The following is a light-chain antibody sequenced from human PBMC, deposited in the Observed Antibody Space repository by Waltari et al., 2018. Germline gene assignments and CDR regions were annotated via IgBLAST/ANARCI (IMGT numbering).Light chain of an antibody. V-gene: IGKV1-9*01. Sequence: QLTQSPSSLSASVGDRVTITCRASQVIANFLAWYQQKPGQAPKLLIYGASTLPTGVPSRFSGSGFGTDFARTISSLQPEDFATYSCQQLNSYLPFGGGTKVEIK. CDR2: GAS. CDR3: QQLNSYLP. J-gene: IGKJ4*01. CDR1: QVIANF.